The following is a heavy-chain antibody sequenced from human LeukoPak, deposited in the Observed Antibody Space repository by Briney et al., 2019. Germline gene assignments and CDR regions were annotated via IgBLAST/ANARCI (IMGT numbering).Heavy chain of an antibody. CDR3: AKEVYGDSTGGRFQN. J-gene: IGHJ1*01. Sequence: PGGSLRLSCAASEFTFSDYEMNWVRQAPGKGLEWVSYISRSGSTIYYADSVKGRFTISRDNAKNSVFLQMNSLRAEDTAVYYCAKEVYGDSTGGRFQNWGQGTLVTVSS. CDR1: EFTFSDYE. CDR2: ISRSGSTI. V-gene: IGHV3-48*03. D-gene: IGHD4-17*01.